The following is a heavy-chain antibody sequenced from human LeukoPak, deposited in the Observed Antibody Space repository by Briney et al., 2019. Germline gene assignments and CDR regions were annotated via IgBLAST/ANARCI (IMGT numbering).Heavy chain of an antibody. D-gene: IGHD3-3*01. CDR1: GFTFSSYA. CDR3: AKDSAIFGVVKNFDY. Sequence: GGSLRLSCVASGFTFSSYAMSWVRQAPGKGLEWVSATSGSGGSTYYADSVKGRFTISRDNSKNTLYLQMNSLRAEDTAVYYCAKDSAIFGVVKNFDYWGQGTLVTVSS. V-gene: IGHV3-23*01. J-gene: IGHJ4*02. CDR2: TSGSGGST.